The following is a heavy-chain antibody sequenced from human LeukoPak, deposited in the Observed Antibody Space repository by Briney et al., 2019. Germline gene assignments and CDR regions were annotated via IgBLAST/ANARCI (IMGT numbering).Heavy chain of an antibody. V-gene: IGHV4-39*07. J-gene: IGHJ4*02. Sequence: NPSETLSLTCTVSGGSISSSSYYWGWIRQPPGKGLEWIGSIYYSGSTYYNPSLKSRVTISVDTSKNQFSLKLSSVTAADTAVYYCARGPGHDYVWGSYRPFDYWGQGTLVTVSS. CDR1: GGSISSSSYY. CDR3: ARGPGHDYVWGSYRPFDY. CDR2: IYYSGST. D-gene: IGHD3-16*02.